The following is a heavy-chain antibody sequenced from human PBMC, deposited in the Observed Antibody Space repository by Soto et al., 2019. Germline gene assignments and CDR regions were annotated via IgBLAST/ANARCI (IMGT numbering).Heavy chain of an antibody. CDR3: ARQSYDFGNYYYYYGMDV. V-gene: IGHV4-39*01. D-gene: IGHD5-12*01. CDR2: IYYSGST. Sequence: SETLSLTCTLPGGSISSSSYYWGWVRQPPGKGLEWIGSIYYSGSTYYNPSLKSRVTISVDTSKNQFSLKLSSVTAADTAVYYCARQSYDFGNYYYYYGMDVWGQGTTVT. CDR1: GGSISSSSYY. J-gene: IGHJ6*02.